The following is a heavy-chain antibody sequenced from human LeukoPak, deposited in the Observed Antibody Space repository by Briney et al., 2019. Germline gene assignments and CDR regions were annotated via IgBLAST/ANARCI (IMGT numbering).Heavy chain of an antibody. CDR1: GFTFSSYG. D-gene: IGHD3-9*01. Sequence: GGSLRLSCAASGFTFSSYGMHGVRQAPGKGLEGVAFIRYDGSNKYYADSVKGRFTISRDNSKNTLYLQMNSLRAEDTAVYYCAKDPLRYLDWFSRYFDYWGQGTLVTVSS. CDR3: AKDPLRYLDWFSRYFDY. J-gene: IGHJ4*02. CDR2: IRYDGSNK. V-gene: IGHV3-30*02.